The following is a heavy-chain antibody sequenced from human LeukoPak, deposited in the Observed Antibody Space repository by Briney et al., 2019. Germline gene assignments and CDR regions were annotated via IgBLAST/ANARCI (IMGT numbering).Heavy chain of an antibody. V-gene: IGHV3-7*03. CDR3: ARALTTLTYEGY. CDR2: IKQDGSEK. CDR1: GFTFSSCW. D-gene: IGHD1-1*01. J-gene: IGHJ4*02. Sequence: PWGSLRLSCAASGFTFSSCWLSWVRQAPGMGLEWVASIKQDGSEKYYVDSVKGRFTISRDNAKNSLYLQMSSLRAEDTAVYYCARALTTLTYEGYWGQGTLVTVSS.